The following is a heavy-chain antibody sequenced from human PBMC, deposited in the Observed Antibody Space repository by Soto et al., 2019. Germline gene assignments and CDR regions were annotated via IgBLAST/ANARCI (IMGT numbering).Heavy chain of an antibody. V-gene: IGHV3-21*01. CDR3: ARVGSGGYYYGMDV. CDR1: GFTFSSYI. Sequence: VGSLRFSCAASGFTFSSYIMNWVRQAPGKGLEWVSSISSSSSYIYYADSVKGRFTISRDNAKNSLYLQMNSLRAEDTAVYYCARVGSGGYYYGMDVWGQGTTVTVSS. CDR2: ISSSSSYI. D-gene: IGHD3-10*01. J-gene: IGHJ6*02.